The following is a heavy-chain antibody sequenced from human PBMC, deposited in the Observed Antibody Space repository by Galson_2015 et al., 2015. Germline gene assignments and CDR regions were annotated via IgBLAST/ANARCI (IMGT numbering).Heavy chain of an antibody. D-gene: IGHD4-11*01. CDR2: ISSSDDYT. CDR3: AKIGQATVITWFDP. J-gene: IGHJ5*02. CDR1: GFTFSNYA. Sequence: SLRLSCAASGFTFSNYAMSWVRQAPGKGLEWVSAISSSDDYTYYADSVKGRFTASRDNSKNTLYLQMNSLRADDTAVYYCAKIGQATVITWFDPWGQGTLVTVSS. V-gene: IGHV3-23*01.